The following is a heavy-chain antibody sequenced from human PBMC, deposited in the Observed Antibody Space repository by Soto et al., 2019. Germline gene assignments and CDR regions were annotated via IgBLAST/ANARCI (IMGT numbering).Heavy chain of an antibody. CDR1: GGSIYYYY. J-gene: IGHJ6*02. D-gene: IGHD3-10*01. Sequence: SETLSLTCTVSGGSIYYYYWSWIRQPPGKGLEWLGYISDSGSTRYNPSLRSRVTISVDTSKNQFSLKLNSVTAADTAVYYCARDSTAWFPYYGIDVWGQGTTVTVSS. V-gene: IGHV4-59*01. CDR2: ISDSGST. CDR3: ARDSTAWFPYYGIDV.